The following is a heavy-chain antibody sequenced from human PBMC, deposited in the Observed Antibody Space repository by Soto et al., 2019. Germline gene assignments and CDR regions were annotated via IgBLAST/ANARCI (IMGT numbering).Heavy chain of an antibody. D-gene: IGHD3-10*01. Sequence: SETLSLTCTVSGGSISSYYWSWIRQPPGKGLEWIGYIYYSGSTNYNPSLKSRVTISVDTSKNQFSLKLSSVTAADTAVYYCARRRVSATRGARKGFYFDYWGQGTLVTVSS. CDR3: ARRRVSATRGARKGFYFDY. J-gene: IGHJ4*02. CDR2: IYYSGST. CDR1: GGSISSYY. V-gene: IGHV4-59*01.